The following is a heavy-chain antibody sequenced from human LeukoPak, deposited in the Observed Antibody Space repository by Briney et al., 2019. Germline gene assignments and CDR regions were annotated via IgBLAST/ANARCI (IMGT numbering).Heavy chain of an antibody. D-gene: IGHD5-18*01. J-gene: IGHJ5*02. Sequence: SKTLSLTCTVSGGSISSYYWSWIRQPPGKGLEWIGYIYYSGSTNYNPSLKSRVTISVDTSKNQFSLKLSSVTAADTAVYYCARHGSYGYLDWFDPWGQGTLVTVSS. V-gene: IGHV4-59*08. CDR2: IYYSGST. CDR3: ARHGSYGYLDWFDP. CDR1: GGSISSYY.